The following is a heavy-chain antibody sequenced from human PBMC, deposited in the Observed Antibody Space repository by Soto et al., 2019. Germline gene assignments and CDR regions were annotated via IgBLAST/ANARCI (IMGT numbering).Heavy chain of an antibody. V-gene: IGHV1-46*03. CDR1: GYTFSNYY. CDR2: INPSGGAT. CDR3: ARERSPLWFAEFDYQYYGMEV. Sequence: QVQLVQSGAELKKPGDSVRMSCKASGYTFSNYYMHWVRQAPGQGLEWMGIINPSGGATTYAQKLERRVTMTRDTSTSTVYMERNSLRSADTAVYYCARERSPLWFAEFDYQYYGMEVLGQGTMVTVSS. D-gene: IGHD3-10*01. J-gene: IGHJ6*02.